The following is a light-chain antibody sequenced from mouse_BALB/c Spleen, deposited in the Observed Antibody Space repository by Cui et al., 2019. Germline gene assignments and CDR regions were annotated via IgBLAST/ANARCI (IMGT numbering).Light chain of an antibody. CDR1: LSVSY. Sequence: QIVLTQSPAIMSASPGEKVTMTCSASLSVSYMHWYQQKSGTSPKRWIYDTSKLASGVPARFSGSGSGTSYSLTISSMEAEDAATYYCQQWSSNPPTFGAGTKLELK. CDR3: QQWSSNPPT. J-gene: IGKJ5*01. CDR2: DTS. V-gene: IGKV4-59*01.